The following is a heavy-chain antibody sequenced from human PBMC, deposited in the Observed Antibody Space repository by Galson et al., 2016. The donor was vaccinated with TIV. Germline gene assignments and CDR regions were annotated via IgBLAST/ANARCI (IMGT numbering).Heavy chain of an antibody. CDR3: TRDPTYSNSWYWYFDL. CDR2: VYYNGKT. Sequence: SETLSLTCTVSGGSVSRGTYYWSWLRQSPGKRLEWIGYVYYNGKTNYNPSLKTRVNMSIDRSKNQFSLKLRSVTAADTAVYFCTRDPTYSNSWYWYFDLWGRGTLVAVSS. CDR1: GGSVSRGTYY. D-gene: IGHD6-13*01. V-gene: IGHV4-61*01. J-gene: IGHJ2*01.